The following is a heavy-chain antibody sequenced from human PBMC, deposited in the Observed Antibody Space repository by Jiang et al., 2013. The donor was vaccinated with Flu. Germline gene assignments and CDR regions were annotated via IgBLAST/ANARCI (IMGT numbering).Heavy chain of an antibody. CDR2: IYYSGST. D-gene: IGHD6-13*01. CDR1: GGSISSSSYY. V-gene: IGHV4-39*01. J-gene: IGHJ6*02. CDR3: ASIAAAAASDYYYGMDV. Sequence: GLVKPSETLSLTCTVSGGSISSSSYYWGWIRQPPGKGLEWIGSIYYSGSTYYNPSLKSRVTISVDTSKNQFSLKLSSVTATDTAVYYCASIAAAAASDYYYGMDVWGQGTTVTVSS.